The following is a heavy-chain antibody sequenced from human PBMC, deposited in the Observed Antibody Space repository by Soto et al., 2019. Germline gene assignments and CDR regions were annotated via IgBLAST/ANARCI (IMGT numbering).Heavy chain of an antibody. CDR2: INGDESRR. V-gene: IGHV3-74*01. CDR1: GFTFSTYW. J-gene: IGHJ6*03. Sequence: GGSLRLSCAASGFTFSTYWMHWVRQAPGKGLVWVSRINGDESRRNYADSVEGRFTISRDNAKNTVYLQVNSLRDEDTAVYYCARGGLYRFFMDFWGKGSTVTVSS. CDR3: ARGGLYRFFMDF.